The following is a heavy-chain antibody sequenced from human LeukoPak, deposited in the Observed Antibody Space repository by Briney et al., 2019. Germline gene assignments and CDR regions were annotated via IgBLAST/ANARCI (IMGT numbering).Heavy chain of an antibody. CDR2: INPNSGGT. V-gene: IGHV1-2*02. CDR1: GYNLTGYY. J-gene: IGHJ6*03. D-gene: IGHD3-22*01. CDR3: ARAADDSSGYFRYYYMDV. Sequence: ASVKVSCKASGYNLTGYYLHWVRQAPGQGLEWMGWINPNSGGTNYAQKFQGRVTMTRDTSISTAYMELSRLRSDDTAVYYCARAADDSSGYFRYYYMDVWGKGTTVTISS.